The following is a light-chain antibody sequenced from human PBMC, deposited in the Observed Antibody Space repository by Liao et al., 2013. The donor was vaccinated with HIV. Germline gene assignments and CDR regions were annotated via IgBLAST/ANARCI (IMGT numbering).Light chain of an antibody. Sequence: YMLAQPPSLSVAPGGTATMTCGGEVIGTKSVNWYRHKPGQAPVMVIFYDRDRPSGIPDRFSGSRSGNTATLSISRAEAGDEADYYCQVWDGSYNRWMFGGGTKVTVL. CDR2: YDR. V-gene: IGLV3-21*04. CDR3: QVWDGSYNRWM. J-gene: IGLJ3*02. CDR1: VIGTKS.